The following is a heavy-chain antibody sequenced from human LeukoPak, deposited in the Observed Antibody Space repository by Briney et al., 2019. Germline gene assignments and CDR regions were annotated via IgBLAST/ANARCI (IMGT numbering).Heavy chain of an antibody. CDR3: ARAGYSSSWYNY. CDR1: GGSFSGYY. D-gene: IGHD6-13*01. Sequence: SETLSLTCAVYGGSFSGYYWSWIRQPPGKGLEWIGEINHSGSTNYNPSLKSRVTISVDTSKNQFSLKLSSVTAADTAVYYCARAGYSSSWYNYWGQGTLVTVSS. V-gene: IGHV4-34*01. J-gene: IGHJ4*02. CDR2: INHSGST.